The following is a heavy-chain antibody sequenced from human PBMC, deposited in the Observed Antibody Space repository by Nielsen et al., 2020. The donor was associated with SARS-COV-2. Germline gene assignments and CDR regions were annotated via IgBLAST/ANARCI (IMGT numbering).Heavy chain of an antibody. CDR3: AKDFHGSVADFFGN. V-gene: IGHV3-23*01. J-gene: IGHJ4*02. D-gene: IGHD2-2*03. CDR1: GFTFSNSA. CDR2: ISGSGDRT. Sequence: GGSLRLSCTASGFTFSNSAMSWVRQTSGKGLEWVSSISGSGDRTDYADSVKGRVIISRDNSKNTLHLQMNSLRAEDTALYFCAKDFHGSVADFFGNWGQGTLFTVSS.